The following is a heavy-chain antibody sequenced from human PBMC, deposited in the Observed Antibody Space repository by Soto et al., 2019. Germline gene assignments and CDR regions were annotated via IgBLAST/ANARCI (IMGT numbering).Heavy chain of an antibody. CDR2: IWYDGSNK. D-gene: IGHD3-3*01. Sequence: PGVSLRLSCAASGFTFSSYGMHWVRQAPGKGLEWVALIWYDGSNKYYADSVKGRFTISRDNSKNTLYLQMSSLRNEDTAVYYCERDPRVETTLMAVFQGWGQGNLVTVSS. CDR3: ERDPRVETTLMAVFQG. J-gene: IGHJ1*01. CDR1: GFTFSSYG. V-gene: IGHV3-33*08.